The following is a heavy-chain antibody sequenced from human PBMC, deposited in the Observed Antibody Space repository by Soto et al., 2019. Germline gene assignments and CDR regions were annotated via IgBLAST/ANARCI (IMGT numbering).Heavy chain of an antibody. CDR2: SSANDGET. Sequence: QIHLVQSGCEVKKTGASVRVSCKASGDFFTSYAIGWVRQAPGQGLEWMGWSSANDGETYYAPKLQDRLTMTTDKSTSTAYMELRSLRSDDTAVYYCARDGMATVDHYFYGMDVLGQGTTVIVSS. D-gene: IGHD4-4*01. CDR1: GDFFTSYA. V-gene: IGHV1-18*01. CDR3: ARDGMATVDHYFYGMDV. J-gene: IGHJ6*02.